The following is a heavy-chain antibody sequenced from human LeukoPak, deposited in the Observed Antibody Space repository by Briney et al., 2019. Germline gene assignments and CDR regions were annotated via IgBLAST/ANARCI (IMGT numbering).Heavy chain of an antibody. J-gene: IGHJ4*02. V-gene: IGHV4-59*01. Sequence: SETLSLTCTVSGGSISSYYWSWIRQPPGKGLEWIGYIYYSGSTNYNPSLKSRVTISVDTSKNQFSLRLSSVTAADTAVYYCARNYDSSGYTAFGHWGRGTPVTVSS. CDR1: GGSISSYY. D-gene: IGHD3-22*01. CDR2: IYYSGST. CDR3: ARNYDSSGYTAFGH.